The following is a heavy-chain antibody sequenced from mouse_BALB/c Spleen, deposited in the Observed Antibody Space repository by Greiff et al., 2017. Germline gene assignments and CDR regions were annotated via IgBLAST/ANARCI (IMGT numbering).Heavy chain of an antibody. CDR2: IDPFNGGT. V-gene: IGHV1S135*01. CDR1: GYSFTSYY. J-gene: IGHJ3*01. CDR3: ARDGSSYD. D-gene: IGHD1-1*01. Sequence: VQLQQSGPELMKPGASVKISCKASGYSFTSYYMHWVKQSHGKSLEWIGYIDPFNGGTSYNQKFKGKATLTVDKSSSTAYMHLSSLTSEDSAVYYCARDGSSYDWGQGTLVTVSA.